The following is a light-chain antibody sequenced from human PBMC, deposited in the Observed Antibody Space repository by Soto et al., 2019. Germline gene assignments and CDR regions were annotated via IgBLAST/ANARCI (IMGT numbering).Light chain of an antibody. J-gene: IGKJ5*01. Sequence: EIVMTQSPATLSVSPGERATLSCRASQSVSSNLVWYQQKPGQAPTLLIYDADTRATGIPDRFSGSGFGTHFTLTISSLEPEDFAMYYCQQSASSVTFGQGTRLEIK. CDR1: QSVSSN. CDR2: DAD. CDR3: QQSASSVT. V-gene: IGKV3D-15*01.